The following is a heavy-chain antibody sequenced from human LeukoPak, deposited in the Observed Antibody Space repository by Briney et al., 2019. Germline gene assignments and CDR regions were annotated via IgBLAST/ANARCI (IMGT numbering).Heavy chain of an antibody. J-gene: IGHJ4*02. Sequence: LVASVKVSCKASGGTFNSFGFSWVRQAPGQGLEWMGAIIPTFGTTNYAQKFEGRVTITTDESTSTAYMALSSLRSEDTAVYYCARFHYYDSSGYYNPYFDYWGQGTLVTVSS. D-gene: IGHD3-22*01. CDR1: GGTFNSFG. CDR2: IIPTFGTT. V-gene: IGHV1-69*05. CDR3: ARFHYYDSSGYYNPYFDY.